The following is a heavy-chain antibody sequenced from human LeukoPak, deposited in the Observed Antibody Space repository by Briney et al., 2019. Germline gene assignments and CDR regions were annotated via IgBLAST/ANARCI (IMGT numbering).Heavy chain of an antibody. J-gene: IGHJ4*02. D-gene: IGHD4-17*01. CDR2: ISSSSSYI. CDR1: GFTFSSYS. Sequence: GGSLRLSCAASGFTFSSYSMNWVRQAPGKGLEWVSSISSSSSYIYYADSVKGRFTISRDNAKNSLYLQMNSLRAEDTAVYYCARGGDYGDYFDYWGQGTLVTVSS. CDR3: ARGGDYGDYFDY. V-gene: IGHV3-21*01.